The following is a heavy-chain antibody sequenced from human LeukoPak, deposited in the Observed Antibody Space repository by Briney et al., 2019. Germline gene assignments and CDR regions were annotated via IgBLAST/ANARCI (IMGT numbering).Heavy chain of an antibody. D-gene: IGHD3-3*01. CDR2: MNPNSGNT. J-gene: IGHJ6*02. Sequence: ASVKVSCKASGYTFTSYDINWVRQATGQGLEWMGWMNPNSGNTGYAQKFLGRVTMTRNTSISTAYMELSSLRSEDTAVYYCARGRSYDFWSGPIPPYGMDVWGQGTTVTVSS. CDR3: ARGRSYDFWSGPIPPYGMDV. V-gene: IGHV1-8*01. CDR1: GYTFTSYD.